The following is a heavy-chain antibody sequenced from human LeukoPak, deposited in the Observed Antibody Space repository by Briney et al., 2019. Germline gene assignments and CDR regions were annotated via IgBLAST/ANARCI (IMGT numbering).Heavy chain of an antibody. CDR3: ARAAGFGELWDY. CDR1: GGSISSYY. Sequence: SETLSLTCTVSGGSISSYYWGWVRQPRGKGLEWIGYIYYSGSTNYNPSLKSRVTISVDTSKNQFSLKLSSVTAADTAVYYCARAAGFGELWDYWGQGTLVTVSS. D-gene: IGHD3-10*01. J-gene: IGHJ4*02. CDR2: IYYSGST. V-gene: IGHV4-59*01.